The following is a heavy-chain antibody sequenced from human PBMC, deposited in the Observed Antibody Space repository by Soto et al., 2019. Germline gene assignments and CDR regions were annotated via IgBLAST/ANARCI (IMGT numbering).Heavy chain of an antibody. V-gene: IGHV3-9*01. CDR1: GFTFDDYA. D-gene: IGHD6-13*01. CDR2: INWNSGGI. Sequence: GGSLRLSCAASGFTFDDYAMHWVRQVPGKGLGWVSGINWNSGGIGYGDSVKGRFAISRDNAKNSLHLQMNSLSAEDTAFYYCVKDESINWYSGHFRHWGQGTLVTVSS. CDR3: VKDESINWYSGHFRH. J-gene: IGHJ1*01.